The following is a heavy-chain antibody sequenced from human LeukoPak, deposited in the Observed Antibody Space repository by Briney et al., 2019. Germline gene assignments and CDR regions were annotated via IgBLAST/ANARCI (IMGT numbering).Heavy chain of an antibody. V-gene: IGHV4-4*02. D-gene: IGHD2-21*02. Sequence: PSGTLSLTCAVSGGSISSSNWWSWVRQPPGKGLEWIGEIYHSGSTNYNPSLKSRVTISVDKSKNQFSLKLSSVTAADTAVYYCAREAYCGGDCYSGYWYFDLWGRGTLVTVSS. CDR2: IYHSGST. J-gene: IGHJ2*01. CDR1: GGSISSSNW. CDR3: AREAYCGGDCYSGYWYFDL.